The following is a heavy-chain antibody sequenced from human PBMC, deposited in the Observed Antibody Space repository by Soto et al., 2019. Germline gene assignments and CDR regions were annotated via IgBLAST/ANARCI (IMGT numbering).Heavy chain of an antibody. Sequence: SVKVSCKASGGTFSSYAISWVRQAPGQGLEWMGGIIPIFGTANYAQKFQGRVAITADESTSTAYMELSSLRSEDTAVYYCARGARELLHTYYYYGMDVWGQGTTVTVSS. CDR3: ARGARELLHTYYYYGMDV. J-gene: IGHJ6*02. V-gene: IGHV1-69*13. D-gene: IGHD3-10*01. CDR1: GGTFSSYA. CDR2: IIPIFGTA.